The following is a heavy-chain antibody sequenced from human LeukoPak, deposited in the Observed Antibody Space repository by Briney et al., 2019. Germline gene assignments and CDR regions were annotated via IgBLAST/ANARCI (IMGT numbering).Heavy chain of an antibody. CDR1: GGSISSYY. V-gene: IGHV4-59*12. CDR3: ARDQAGAFDI. J-gene: IGHJ3*02. D-gene: IGHD3-10*01. Sequence: SETLSLTCTVSGGSISSYYWSWIRQPPGKGLEWIGYIYYIGSTNYNPSLKSRVTISVDTSKNQFSLKLSSVTAADTAVYYCARDQAGAFDIWGQGTMVTVSS. CDR2: IYYIGST.